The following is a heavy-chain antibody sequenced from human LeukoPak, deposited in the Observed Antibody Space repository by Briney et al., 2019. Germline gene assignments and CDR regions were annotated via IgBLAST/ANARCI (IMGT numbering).Heavy chain of an antibody. J-gene: IGHJ4*02. CDR1: GFTYSDYF. CDR3: AIADYMTANDY. Sequence: GGSLRLSCAASGFTYSDYFMSWIRQAPGKGLAGVSYISSSSSYTNYADSVKGRFTISRDNAKNALYLQMNSLRAEDTAVYYCAIADYMTANDYWGQGTLVTVSS. CDR2: ISSSSSYT. V-gene: IGHV3-11*05. D-gene: IGHD2-21*02.